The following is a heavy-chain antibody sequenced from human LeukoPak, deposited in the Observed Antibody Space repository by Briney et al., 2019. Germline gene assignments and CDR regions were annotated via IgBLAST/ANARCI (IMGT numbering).Heavy chain of an antibody. V-gene: IGHV3-23*01. CDR2: ISGSGSNT. CDR3: ANIISDI. Sequence: GGSLRLSCAASGFTFSTYAMSWVRQAPGKGLEWVSSISGSGSNTYYADSVKGRFPISRDNSKNTLYLQMNSLRAEDTAVYYCANIISDIWGQGTMVTVSS. CDR1: GFTFSTYA. J-gene: IGHJ3*02. D-gene: IGHD2-21*01.